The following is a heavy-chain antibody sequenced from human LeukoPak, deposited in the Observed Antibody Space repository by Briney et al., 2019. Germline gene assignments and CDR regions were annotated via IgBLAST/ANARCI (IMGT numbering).Heavy chain of an antibody. J-gene: IGHJ4*02. CDR2: IIPILGIA. V-gene: IGHV1-69*04. CDR3: ARGRYGDYEGHY. D-gene: IGHD4-17*01. Sequence: ASVKVSCKASGGTFSSYAISWVRQAPGQGLGWMGRIIPILGIANYAQKFQGRVTITADKSTSTAYMELSSLRSEDTAVYYCARGRYGDYEGHYWGQGTLVTVSS. CDR1: GGTFSSYA.